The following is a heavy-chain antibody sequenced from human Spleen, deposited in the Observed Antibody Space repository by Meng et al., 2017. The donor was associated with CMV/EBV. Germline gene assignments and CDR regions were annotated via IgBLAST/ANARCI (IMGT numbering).Heavy chain of an antibody. V-gene: IGHV3-74*01. J-gene: IGHJ4*02. Sequence: AASGFTCSSYWMNWVRQVPEKGLVWLSRINSDGSFTSYADSVKGRFTMSRDNVKNTLYLQMNRLRAEDTAVYYCARETDGSGSYGDYWGQGTLVTVSS. D-gene: IGHD3-10*01. CDR3: ARETDGSGSYGDY. CDR1: GFTCSSYW. CDR2: INSDGSFT.